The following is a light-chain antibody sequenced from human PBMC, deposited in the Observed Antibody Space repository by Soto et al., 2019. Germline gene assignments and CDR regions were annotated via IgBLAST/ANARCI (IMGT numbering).Light chain of an antibody. V-gene: IGLV2-14*01. CDR2: EVS. CDR3: SSHTSSNTRV. CDR1: SSDVGGYNY. Sequence: QSALTQPASVSGSPGQSITISCTGTSSDVGGYNYVSWYQQHPGKAPKLMIYEVSNRSSGVSYRFSGSKSGNTASLTISGLQAEDESDYYCSSHTSSNTRVFGTGTKLTVL. J-gene: IGLJ1*01.